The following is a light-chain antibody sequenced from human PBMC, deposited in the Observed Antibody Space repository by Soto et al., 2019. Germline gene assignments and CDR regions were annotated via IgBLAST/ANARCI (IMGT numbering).Light chain of an antibody. CDR3: QHYGSSLWT. Sequence: EIVLTQSPGTLSLSPGERATLSCRASQSVSSTYLAWYQQKPGQAPRLLIFAASNRATGIPDRFSGSGSGTDFTLTISRLEPDDFAVYYCQHYGSSLWTFGQGTKVEIK. J-gene: IGKJ1*01. V-gene: IGKV3-20*01. CDR2: AAS. CDR1: QSVSSTY.